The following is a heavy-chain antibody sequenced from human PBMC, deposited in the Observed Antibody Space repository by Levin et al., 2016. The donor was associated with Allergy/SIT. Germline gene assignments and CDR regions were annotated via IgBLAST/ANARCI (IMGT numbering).Heavy chain of an antibody. V-gene: IGHV3-48*02. CDR2: ISSRSSTI. CDR3: ARDYGSTTITTKTAFDY. D-gene: IGHD4-11*01. J-gene: IGHJ4*02. Sequence: GESLKISCAASGFTASTNYMTWVRQAPGKGLEWVSYISSRSSTIYYADSVEGRFTISRDNAKNSLYLQMNNLRDEDTAVYYCARDYGSTTITTKTAFDYWGQGTLVTVSS. CDR1: GFTASTNY.